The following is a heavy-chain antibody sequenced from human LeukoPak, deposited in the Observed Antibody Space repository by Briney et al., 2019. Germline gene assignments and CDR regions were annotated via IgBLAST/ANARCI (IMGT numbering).Heavy chain of an antibody. D-gene: IGHD3-22*01. J-gene: IGHJ3*02. V-gene: IGHV4-4*07. CDR1: GGSFSSYY. Sequence: PSETLSLTCAVYGGSFSSYYWSWIRQPAGRGLEWIGRIYTSGSTNYNPSLKSRVTMSVDTSKNQFSLKLSSVTAADTAVYYCARDSWYYYDSSGYYGIGAFDIWGQGTMVTVSS. CDR3: ARDSWYYYDSSGYYGIGAFDI. CDR2: IYTSGST.